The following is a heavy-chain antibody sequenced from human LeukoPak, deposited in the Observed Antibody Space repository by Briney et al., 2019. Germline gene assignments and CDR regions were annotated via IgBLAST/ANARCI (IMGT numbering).Heavy chain of an antibody. CDR3: ARDHSSASYTYYYYYMDV. Sequence: SETLSLTCTVSGDSVNSGAYYWSWLRQPAGKEPEWIGRIYPLETTNYNPSLKSRVAISVDTSKNQFSLKLTSATAADTAVYYCARDHSSASYTYYYYYMDVWGKGTTVTVSS. J-gene: IGHJ6*03. CDR2: IYPLETT. D-gene: IGHD1-26*01. CDR1: GDSVNSGAYY. V-gene: IGHV4-61*02.